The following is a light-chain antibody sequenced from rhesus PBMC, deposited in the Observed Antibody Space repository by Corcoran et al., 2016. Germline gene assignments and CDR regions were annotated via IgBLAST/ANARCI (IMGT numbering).Light chain of an antibody. V-gene: IGKV1-22*01. CDR1: QSISSW. CDR3: LQYSSSPPT. Sequence: DIQMTQSPSSLSASIGDTVTITCRASQSISSWLDWFQQKPGKAPKLLIYKASSLESGVPSRFSGSGSGTDFTLTISSLQPEDFAIYYCLQYSSSPPTFGLGTEVEIK. CDR2: KAS. J-gene: IGKJ1*01.